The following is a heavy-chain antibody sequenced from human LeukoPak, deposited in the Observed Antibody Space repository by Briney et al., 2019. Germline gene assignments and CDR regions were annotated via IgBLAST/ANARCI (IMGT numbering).Heavy chain of an antibody. J-gene: IGHJ4*02. D-gene: IGHD3-9*01. Sequence: SETLSLTCAVSGGSVSSDNWWGWVRQPPGKGLEWIGEIHHSGNTNYSPSLKSRVTISLDKSRNQFSLKLNSVTAADTAVYYCAKAGVWLPAVWGQGTLVTVSS. CDR3: AKAGVWLPAV. CDR1: GGSVSSDNW. V-gene: IGHV4-4*02. CDR2: IHHSGNT.